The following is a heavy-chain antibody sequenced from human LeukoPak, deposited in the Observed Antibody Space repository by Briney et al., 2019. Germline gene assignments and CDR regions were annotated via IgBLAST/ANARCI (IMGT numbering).Heavy chain of an antibody. CDR1: GFTFGDYA. J-gene: IGHJ6*03. Sequence: GGSLRLSCTASGFTFGDYAMSWVRQAPGKGLEWVGFIRSKAYGGTTEYAASVKGRFTISRDDSKSIAYLQMNSLKTEDTAVYYCTRGAGYYDSSGYYYYYYYMDVWGKGTTVTISS. D-gene: IGHD3-22*01. CDR3: TRGAGYYDSSGYYYYYYYMDV. V-gene: IGHV3-49*04. CDR2: IRSKAYGGTT.